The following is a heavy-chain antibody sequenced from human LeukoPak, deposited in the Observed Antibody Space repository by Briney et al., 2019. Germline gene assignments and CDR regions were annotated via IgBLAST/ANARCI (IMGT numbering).Heavy chain of an antibody. CDR2: IYYSGST. V-gene: IGHV4-30-4*02. D-gene: IGHD6-19*01. Sequence: SETLSLTCTVSGGSISSGDYYWSWIRQPPGTGLEWIGYIYYSGSTYYNPSLKSRVSISVDTSKNQFSLKLNSVTAADTAVYYCARGSAWYFVFWGQGTRVTVSS. J-gene: IGHJ4*02. CDR1: GGSISSGDYY. CDR3: ARGSAWYFVF.